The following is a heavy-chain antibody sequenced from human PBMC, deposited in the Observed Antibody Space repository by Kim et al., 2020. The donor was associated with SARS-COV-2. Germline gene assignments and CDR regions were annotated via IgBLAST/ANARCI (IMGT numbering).Heavy chain of an antibody. CDR3: AHRPKPYSSSWFALDFQH. D-gene: IGHD6-13*01. CDR1: GFSLSTSGVG. J-gene: IGHJ1*01. CDR2: IFWVVDK. Sequence: SGPTLVNPTQTLTLTCTFSGFSLSTSGVGVGWIRQPPERALGGLAPIFWVVDKRYSPSLKSRLTITRDTSKNQVVLTMTNMDPVDTATYYCAHRPKPYSSSWFALDFQHWGQGTLVTVSS. V-gene: IGHV2-5*02.